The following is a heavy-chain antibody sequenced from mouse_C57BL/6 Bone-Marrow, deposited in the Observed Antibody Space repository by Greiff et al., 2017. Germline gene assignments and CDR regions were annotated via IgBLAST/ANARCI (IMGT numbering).Heavy chain of an antibody. Sequence: VMLVESGPGLVAPSQSLSITCTVSGFSLTSYGVDWVRQSPGKGLEWLGVIWGVGSTNYNSALKSRLSISKDNSKSLVFLKMNSLQTDDTAMYYGASGAYWGQGTLVTVSA. V-gene: IGHV2-6*01. CDR3: ASGAY. J-gene: IGHJ3*01. CDR2: IWGVGST. CDR1: GFSLTSYG.